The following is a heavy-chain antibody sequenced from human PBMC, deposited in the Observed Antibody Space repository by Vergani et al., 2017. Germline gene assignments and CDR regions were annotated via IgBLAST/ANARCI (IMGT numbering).Heavy chain of an antibody. V-gene: IGHV3-48*03. CDR3: AIDRGMWFGERKELGFDY. CDR1: GFTFSSYE. CDR2: ISSSGSTI. J-gene: IGHJ4*02. D-gene: IGHD3-10*01. Sequence: EVQLVESGGGLVQPGGSLRLSCAASGFTFSSYEMNWVRQAPGKGLEWVSYISSSGSTIYYADSVKGRFTISRDNAKNSLYLQMNSLRAEDTAVYYCAIDRGMWFGERKELGFDYWGQGTLVTVSS.